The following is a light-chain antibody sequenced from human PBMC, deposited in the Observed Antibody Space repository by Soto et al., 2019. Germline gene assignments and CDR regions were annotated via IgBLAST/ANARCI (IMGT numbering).Light chain of an antibody. CDR2: DVS. CDR1: SSDVGSYNY. J-gene: IGLJ1*01. V-gene: IGLV2-14*03. Sequence: QSALTQSASVSESPGQSIIISCTGTSSDVGSYNYVSWYQHHPGKAPKFMIYDVSNRPSGVSNRFSGSKSGNTASLTISGLQAEDEADYYCSSYTTSGTLVFGSGTKVTVL. CDR3: SSYTTSGTLV.